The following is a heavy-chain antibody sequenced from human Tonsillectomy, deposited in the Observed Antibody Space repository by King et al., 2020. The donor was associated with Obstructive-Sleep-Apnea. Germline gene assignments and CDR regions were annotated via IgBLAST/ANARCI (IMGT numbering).Heavy chain of an antibody. D-gene: IGHD5/OR15-5a*01. CDR1: VDSISTSTYS. CDR3: ARGLGD. J-gene: IGHJ4*02. Sequence: QLQESGPGLVKPSETLSLTCTVSVDSISTSTYSLDWIRQPPGKGLEWVGTIYYIGSTYYNPSLRGGVTISVDTSKNHFSLNLSSLTAADTAVYFCARGLGDWGQGVLVTVSS. V-gene: IGHV4-39*07. CDR2: IYYIGST.